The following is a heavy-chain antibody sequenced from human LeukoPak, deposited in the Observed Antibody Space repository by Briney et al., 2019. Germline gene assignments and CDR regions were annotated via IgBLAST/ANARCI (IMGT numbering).Heavy chain of an antibody. V-gene: IGHV4-39*01. CDR3: ARHDCITTTCYYFYGMDV. Sequence: SETLSLTCTVSGGSISSSSHYWGWIRQPPGKGPEWIGSSYYSGSTYYNPSLKSRVTISVDTSKNQFSLKLSSVTATDTAVYYCARHDCITTTCYYFYGMDVWGQGTTVTVSS. D-gene: IGHD2-2*01. CDR2: SYYSGST. J-gene: IGHJ6*02. CDR1: GGSISSSSHY.